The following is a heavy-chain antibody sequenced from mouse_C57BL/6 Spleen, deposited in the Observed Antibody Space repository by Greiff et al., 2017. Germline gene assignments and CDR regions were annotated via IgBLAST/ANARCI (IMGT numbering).Heavy chain of an antibody. J-gene: IGHJ1*03. Sequence: QVQLQQSGAELVKPGASVKLSCKASGYTFTSYWMQWVKQRPGQGLEWIGEIDPSDSYTNYNQKFKGKATVTVDTSSSTAYMQLSSLTSEDAAVYYCARRDGFRYFDVWGTGTTVTVSS. CDR3: ARRDGFRYFDV. D-gene: IGHD2-3*01. CDR1: GYTFTSYW. V-gene: IGHV1-50*01. CDR2: IDPSDSYT.